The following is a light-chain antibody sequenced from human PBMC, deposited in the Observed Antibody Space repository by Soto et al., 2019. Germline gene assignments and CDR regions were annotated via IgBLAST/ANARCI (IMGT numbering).Light chain of an antibody. J-gene: IGKJ1*01. CDR3: QQYGSSGT. V-gene: IGKV1-5*03. CDR1: QSISSW. CDR2: TAS. Sequence: DIQMTQSPSTLSESVGDRVTIACRASQSISSWLAWYQQKPGKAPNLLIYTASSLESGVPSRFSGSGSGTDFTLTISRLEPEDFAVYYCQQYGSSGTFGNWPQVDLK.